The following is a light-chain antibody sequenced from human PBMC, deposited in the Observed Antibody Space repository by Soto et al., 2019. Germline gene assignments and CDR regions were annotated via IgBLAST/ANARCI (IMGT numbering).Light chain of an antibody. CDR1: QGINNF. J-gene: IGKJ1*01. CDR3: QQLNTYPPWT. V-gene: IGKV1-9*01. Sequence: DIQLTQSPSFLSASVGDRVTITCRASQGINNFLAWYQQKPGQAPKLLIYSASTLQSGVPSRFSGSGSGTEFTLTISSLQPEDFATYYCQQLNTYPPWTFGQGTKVDIK. CDR2: SAS.